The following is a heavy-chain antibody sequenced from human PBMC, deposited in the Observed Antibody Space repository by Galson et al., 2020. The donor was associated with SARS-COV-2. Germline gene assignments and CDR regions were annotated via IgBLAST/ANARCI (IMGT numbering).Heavy chain of an antibody. D-gene: IGHD3-10*02. CDR3: AREVSDVLTIPGIPDRFSYYMDV. CDR1: GFACSDYF. V-gene: IGHV3-11*01. Sequence: NSGGSLRLSCEASGFACSDYFMTWIRQAPGKGLEWVSYLSSSAGGDTKYYADSVKGRFTISRDNSKNSVYLHMTSLTADDTAVYYCAREVSDVLTIPGIPDRFSYYMDVWGKGTTVTVFS. J-gene: IGHJ6*03. CDR2: LSSSAGGDTK.